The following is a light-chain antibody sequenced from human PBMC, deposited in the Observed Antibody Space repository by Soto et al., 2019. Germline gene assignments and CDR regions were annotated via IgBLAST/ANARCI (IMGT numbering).Light chain of an antibody. CDR1: QSISSY. V-gene: IGKV3-15*01. CDR3: QQYNNWPIT. J-gene: IGKJ5*01. CDR2: GAS. Sequence: ITQSPSSLAASVGDRVTITCRASQSISSYLAWYQQKPGQAPRLLIYGASTRATGIPARFSGSGSGTEFTLTISSLQSEDFALYYCQQYNNWPITFGQGTRLEIK.